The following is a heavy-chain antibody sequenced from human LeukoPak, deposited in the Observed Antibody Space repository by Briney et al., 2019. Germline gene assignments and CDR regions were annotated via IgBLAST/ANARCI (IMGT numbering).Heavy chain of an antibody. CDR1: GGSISSYY. V-gene: IGHV4-59*01. CDR3: ARRYFYDYGDYDAFDI. Sequence: SETLSLTCTVSGGSISSYYWSWIRQPPGKGLEWIGYIYYSGSTNYNPSLKSRVTISVDTSKNQFSLKLSSVTAADTAVYYCARRYFYDYGDYDAFDIWGQETMVTVSS. CDR2: IYYSGST. J-gene: IGHJ3*02. D-gene: IGHD4-17*01.